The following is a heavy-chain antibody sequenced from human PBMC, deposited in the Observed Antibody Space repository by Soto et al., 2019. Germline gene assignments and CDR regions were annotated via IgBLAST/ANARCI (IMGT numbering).Heavy chain of an antibody. V-gene: IGHV3-21*06. J-gene: IGHJ4*02. CDR3: ARESEDLTSNFDY. Sequence: VRLSCAASVFTFTRYSMNWVRQAPGKGLEWVSSISSTTNYIYYGDSMKGRFTISRDNAKNSLYLEMNSLRAEDTAVYYCARESEDLTSNFDYWGQGTLVTVSS. CDR2: ISSTTNYI. CDR1: VFTFTRYS.